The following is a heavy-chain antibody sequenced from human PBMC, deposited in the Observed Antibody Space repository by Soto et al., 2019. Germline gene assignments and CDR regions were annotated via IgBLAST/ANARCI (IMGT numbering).Heavy chain of an antibody. J-gene: IGHJ4*02. D-gene: IGHD2-15*01. Sequence: EVQLLESGGGLVQPGGSLRLSCAASGFTFSSYATSWVRQAPGKGLEWVSTISNSGATIFYAGSVKGRFTISRDTSKNTLYLQMNSLRAEDTAVYYCAKDGGSSFYSYYFDYWGQGTLVTVSS. CDR1: GFTFSSYA. CDR3: AKDGGSSFYSYYFDY. V-gene: IGHV3-23*01. CDR2: ISNSGATI.